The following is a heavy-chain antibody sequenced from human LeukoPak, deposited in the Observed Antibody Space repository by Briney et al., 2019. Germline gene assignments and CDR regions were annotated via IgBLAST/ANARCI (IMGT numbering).Heavy chain of an antibody. Sequence: SGPTLVNPTQTLTLTCTFSGFSLSTNGVSVGWIRQPPGKALEWLALIYWDDDKRYSPSLKSRLTITKDTSKNQAVLTMTNMDLVDTATYYCAHKSASSGYYYFDYWGQGTLVTVSS. V-gene: IGHV2-5*02. CDR1: GFSLSTNGVS. CDR2: IYWDDDK. CDR3: AHKSASSGYYYFDY. D-gene: IGHD3-22*01. J-gene: IGHJ4*02.